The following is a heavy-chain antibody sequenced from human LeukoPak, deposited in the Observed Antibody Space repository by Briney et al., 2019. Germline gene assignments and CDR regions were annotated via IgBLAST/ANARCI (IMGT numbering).Heavy chain of an antibody. V-gene: IGHV4-61*01. CDR3: ARENWYSSGWPYSYY. CDR1: GGSVSSGSYH. CDR2: IYYSGST. J-gene: IGHJ4*02. Sequence: SETLSLTCIVSGGSVSSGSYHWSWIRQPPGKGLEWIGHIYYSGSTNYNPSLKSRVTISLDTSKNLFSLKLRSVTAADTAVYYWARENWYSSGWPYSYYWGQGTLVSVSS. D-gene: IGHD6-19*01.